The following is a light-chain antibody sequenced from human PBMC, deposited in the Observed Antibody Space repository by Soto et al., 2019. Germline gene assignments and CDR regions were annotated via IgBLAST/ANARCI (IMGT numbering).Light chain of an antibody. CDR1: QSVSANF. CDR3: QQYGSSPQT. Sequence: IVLTQSPGTLSLSPGESATLSCRASQSVSANFVAWYQQKFGQSPRLLIYAASKRATGVAERFSGSGSATEFTLTISRLEPEDSALYHCQQYGSSPQTFGQVTRLELK. CDR2: AAS. J-gene: IGKJ2*01. V-gene: IGKV3-20*01.